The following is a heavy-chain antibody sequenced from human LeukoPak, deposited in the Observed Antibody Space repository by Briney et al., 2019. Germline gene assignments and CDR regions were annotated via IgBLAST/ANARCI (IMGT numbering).Heavy chain of an antibody. D-gene: IGHD2-2*01. CDR1: GFTLSSYW. Sequence: GGSLRLSCAVSGFTLSSYWMHWVRQAPGKGLVWVSRIDSDGSTTDYADSVEGRFTISRDNANNTLYLQMNSLRAEDAGVYYCARGLTLLGYCSSTSRLMNYWGQGTLVTVSS. CDR2: IDSDGSTT. J-gene: IGHJ4*02. V-gene: IGHV3-74*01. CDR3: ARGLTLLGYCSSTSRLMNY.